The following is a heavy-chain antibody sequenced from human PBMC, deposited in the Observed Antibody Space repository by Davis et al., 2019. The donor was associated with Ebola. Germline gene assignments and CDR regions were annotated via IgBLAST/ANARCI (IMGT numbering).Heavy chain of an antibody. CDR1: GFTFSSYE. V-gene: IGHV3-48*03. Sequence: GEFLKISCAASGFTFSSYEMNWVRQAPGKGLEWVSYISSSGSTIYYADSVKGRFTISRDNAKNSLYLQMNSLRAEDTAVYYCAHHGGSSCFYGMDVWGQGTTVTVSS. CDR3: AHHGGSSCFYGMDV. D-gene: IGHD6-13*01. CDR2: ISSSGSTI. J-gene: IGHJ6*02.